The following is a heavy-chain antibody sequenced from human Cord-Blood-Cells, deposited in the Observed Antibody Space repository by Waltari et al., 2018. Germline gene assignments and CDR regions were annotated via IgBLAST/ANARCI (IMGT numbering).Heavy chain of an antibody. CDR2: IYWNDDK. Sequence: QITLQESGPTLVKPTQTLTLTCTFSGFSLSTSGVGVGWIRQPPGKALEWLALIYWNDDKRYSPSLKSRLTITKDTSKNQVVLTMTNMDPVDTATYYCAHRIAARPWDAFDIWGQGTMVTVSS. CDR3: AHRIAARPWDAFDI. V-gene: IGHV2-5*01. D-gene: IGHD6-6*01. CDR1: GFSLSTSGVG. J-gene: IGHJ3*02.